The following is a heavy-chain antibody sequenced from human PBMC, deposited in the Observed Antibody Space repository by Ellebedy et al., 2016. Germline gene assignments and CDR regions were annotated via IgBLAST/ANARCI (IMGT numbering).Heavy chain of an antibody. Sequence: AISGSGGSTYYADSVKGRFTISRDNSKNTLYLQMNSLRAEDTAVYYCAKDPVDYYDSSGWGQGTLVTVSS. D-gene: IGHD3-22*01. CDR3: AKDPVDYYDSSG. CDR2: ISGSGGST. J-gene: IGHJ4*02. V-gene: IGHV3-23*01.